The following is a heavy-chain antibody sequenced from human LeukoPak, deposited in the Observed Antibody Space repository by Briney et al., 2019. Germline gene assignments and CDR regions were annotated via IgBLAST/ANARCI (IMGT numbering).Heavy chain of an antibody. CDR3: ARVARHYYYGMDV. CDR2: INHSGST. V-gene: IGHV4-34*01. Sequence: SETLSLTCAVYGGSFSGYYWSWIRQPPGEGLEWIGEINHSGSTNYNPSLKSRVTISVDTSKNQFSLKLSSVTAADTAVYYCARVARHYYYGMDVWGQGTTVTVSS. CDR1: GGSFSGYY. J-gene: IGHJ6*02.